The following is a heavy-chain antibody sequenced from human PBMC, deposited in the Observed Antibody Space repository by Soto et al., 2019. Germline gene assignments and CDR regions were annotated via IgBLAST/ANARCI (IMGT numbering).Heavy chain of an antibody. CDR1: GYAFRNYG. CDR2: VWYDGGNK. CDR3: VRAAGYSGNDYVYYYGMDV. V-gene: IGHV3-33*01. J-gene: IGHJ6*02. Sequence: QVQLVESGGGGVQPGRTLRLSCAASGYAFRNYGMHWVRQAPAKGLEWVALVWYDGGNKNYVDSVKGRFTISRDNSKNTLFLQMNSLRDEDTAVYYCVRAAGYSGNDYVYYYGMDVWGQGTTVTVSS. D-gene: IGHD5-12*01.